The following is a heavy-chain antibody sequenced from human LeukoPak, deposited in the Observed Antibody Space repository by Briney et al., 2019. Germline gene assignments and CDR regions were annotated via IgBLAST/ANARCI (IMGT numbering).Heavy chain of an antibody. J-gene: IGHJ4*02. V-gene: IGHV1-24*01. Sequence: ASVKVSCKVSGYTLTELSMHWVRQAPGKGLEWMGGFDPEYGETIYAQKFQGRVTMTEDKSTDTAYMELSSLRSEDTAVYYRGTSFGYSGSYGDYWGQGTLVTVSS. D-gene: IGHD1-26*01. CDR1: GYTLTELS. CDR2: FDPEYGET. CDR3: GTSFGYSGSYGDY.